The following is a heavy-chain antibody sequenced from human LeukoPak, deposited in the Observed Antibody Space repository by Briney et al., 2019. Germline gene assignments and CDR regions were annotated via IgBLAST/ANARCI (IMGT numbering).Heavy chain of an antibody. Sequence: SETLSLTCTVSGGSISSYYWGWIRQPPGKGLEWIGYIYYSGSTNYNPSLKSRVTISVDTSKNQFSLKLSFVTAADTAVYYCARDPGGPYCSSTSCFDYYYGMDVWGQGTTVTVSS. V-gene: IGHV4-59*01. D-gene: IGHD2-2*01. J-gene: IGHJ6*02. CDR3: ARDPGGPYCSSTSCFDYYYGMDV. CDR2: IYYSGST. CDR1: GGSISSYY.